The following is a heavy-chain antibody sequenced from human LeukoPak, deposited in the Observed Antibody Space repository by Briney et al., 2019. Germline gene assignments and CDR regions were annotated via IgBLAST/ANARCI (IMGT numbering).Heavy chain of an antibody. J-gene: IGHJ4*02. V-gene: IGHV3-53*05. D-gene: IGHD2/OR15-2a*01. CDR1: EITASNNY. Sequence: PGGSLRLSCAVSEITASNNYMSWVRQAPGKGLECVSVIDSGGTTYYANSVKGRFTISRDSSRKTLYLQMNRLRAEDTALYYCAISTSNKDFDYWGRGTQVTVSS. CDR3: AISTSNKDFDY. CDR2: IDSGGTT.